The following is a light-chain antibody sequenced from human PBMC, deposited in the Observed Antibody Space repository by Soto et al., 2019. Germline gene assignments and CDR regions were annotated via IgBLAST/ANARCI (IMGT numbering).Light chain of an antibody. CDR1: QSINTY. CDR3: QQYNNWPWT. J-gene: IGKJ1*01. V-gene: IGKV3D-15*01. CDR2: GAS. Sequence: IVMTQSPATLSVSPGEGATLSCRASQSINTYLAWYQQKPGQAPRLLIYGASSRATGIPDRFSGSGSGTDFTLTISSLQSEDLAVYYCQQYNNWPWTFGQGTNVDIK.